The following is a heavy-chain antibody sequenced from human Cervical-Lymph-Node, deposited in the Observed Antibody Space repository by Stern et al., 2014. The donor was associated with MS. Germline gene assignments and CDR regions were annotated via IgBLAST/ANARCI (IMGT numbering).Heavy chain of an antibody. CDR2: THRRWSP. CDR3: ARWGYGDYEADY. J-gene: IGHJ4*02. Sequence: QVQLQESGPRLVKPSETLSLTCSVSPYSISSGYYWAWIRQSPGKGLEWIGTTHRRWSPYYNPSLKARVTISADTSKNQFFLMLTSVAAADTAVYYCARWGYGDYEADYWGQGTLVTVSS. V-gene: IGHV4-38-2*02. CDR1: PYSISSGYY. D-gene: IGHD4-17*01.